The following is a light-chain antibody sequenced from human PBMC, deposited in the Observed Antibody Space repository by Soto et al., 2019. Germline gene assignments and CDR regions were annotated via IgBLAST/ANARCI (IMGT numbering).Light chain of an antibody. CDR1: SSDVGDYNY. V-gene: IGLV2-14*01. Sequence: QSALTQPASVSGSPGQSITISCTGTSSDVGDYNYVSWYQQHPGKAPKLMIYEVSNRPSGVSNRFSGSKSGNTASLTVSGLQAEDEADYYCSSYAGSNKSVFGTGTKLTVL. CDR3: SSYAGSNKSV. CDR2: EVS. J-gene: IGLJ1*01.